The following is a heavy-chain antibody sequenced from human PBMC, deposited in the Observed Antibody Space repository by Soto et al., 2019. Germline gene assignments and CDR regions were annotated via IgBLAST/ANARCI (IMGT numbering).Heavy chain of an antibody. CDR1: GFTFDDYA. Sequence: EVQLVESGGGLVQPGRSLRLSCAASGFTFDDYAMHWVRQAPGKGLEWVSGISWNSGSIGYADSVKGRFTISRDNAKNSLYLQMNSLRAEDTALYYCAKDYHYDSSGYYYDYWGQGTLVTVSS. CDR3: AKDYHYDSSGYYYDY. CDR2: ISWNSGSI. D-gene: IGHD3-22*01. J-gene: IGHJ4*02. V-gene: IGHV3-9*01.